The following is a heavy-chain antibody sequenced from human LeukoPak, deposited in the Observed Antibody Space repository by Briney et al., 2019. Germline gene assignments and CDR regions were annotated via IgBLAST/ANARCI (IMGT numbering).Heavy chain of an antibody. J-gene: IGHJ4*02. CDR2: IIPIFGTA. CDR1: GGTFSSYA. Sequence: SVKVSCKASGGTFSSYAISWVRQAPGQGLEWMGRIIPIFGTANYAQKFQGRVTITTDESTSTAYMELSSLRSEGTAVYYCARETRGYSYGHTGPFFDYWGQGTLVTVSS. CDR3: ARETRGYSYGHTGPFFDY. D-gene: IGHD5-18*01. V-gene: IGHV1-69*05.